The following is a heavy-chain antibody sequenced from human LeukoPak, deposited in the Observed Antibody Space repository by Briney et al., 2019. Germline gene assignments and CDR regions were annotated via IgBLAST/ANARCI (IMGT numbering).Heavy chain of an antibody. V-gene: IGHV4-31*03. D-gene: IGHD6-13*01. J-gene: IGHJ5*02. CDR2: IYYSGST. CDR3: ARSYSGSWGGWFDP. CDR1: GCSISSGGYY. Sequence: ASETLSLTCTVSGCSISSGGYYWSWLRQPPGKGLERIGYIYYSGSTYYSPSLKSRVTISVDSSKHQFSLKPSSVTAEDTAVYYCARSYSGSWGGWFDPWGQGTLVTVSS.